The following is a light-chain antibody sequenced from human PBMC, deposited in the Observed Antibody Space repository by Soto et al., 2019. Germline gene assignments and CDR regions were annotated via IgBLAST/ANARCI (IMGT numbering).Light chain of an antibody. CDR1: RSVSSY. CDR3: QQYFTSSWT. V-gene: IGKV3-11*01. J-gene: IGKJ1*01. Sequence: EIVLTQSPVPLSLSPGARATLSCRASRSVSSYLAWYQQKPGQAPRLLIYDASNRATGIPARFNGSGSGTDFTLTISSLQAEDAAVYYCQQYFTSSWTFGQGTKVDIK. CDR2: DAS.